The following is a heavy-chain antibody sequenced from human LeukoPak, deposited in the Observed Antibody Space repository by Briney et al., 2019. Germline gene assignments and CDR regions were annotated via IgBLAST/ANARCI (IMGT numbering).Heavy chain of an antibody. CDR2: LVTTLNTA. Sequence: GASVKVSCTTSGGTFRNYGVYWVRQAPGQGLEWTGVLVTTLNTANYIQKLQGRLTITADESMTTAYMELSSLRSEDTAVYYCARVAYDSSGYYLWGAYAFDIWGQGTMVTVSS. D-gene: IGHD3-22*01. V-gene: IGHV1-69*13. CDR3: ARVAYDSSGYYLWGAYAFDI. J-gene: IGHJ3*02. CDR1: GGTFRNYG.